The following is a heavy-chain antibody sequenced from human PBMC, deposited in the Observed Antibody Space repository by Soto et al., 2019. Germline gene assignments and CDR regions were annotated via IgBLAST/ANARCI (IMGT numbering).Heavy chain of an antibody. V-gene: IGHV1-18*01. CDR1: GYTFTSYG. Sequence: ASVKVSCKASGYTFTSYGISLVRQAPGQGLEWMGWISAYNGNTNYAQKLQGRVTMTTDTSTSTAYMELRSLRSDDTAVYYCARIYGSGSYYETYYFDSWGQGTLVTVSS. CDR2: ISAYNGNT. CDR3: ARIYGSGSYYETYYFDS. D-gene: IGHD3-10*01. J-gene: IGHJ4*02.